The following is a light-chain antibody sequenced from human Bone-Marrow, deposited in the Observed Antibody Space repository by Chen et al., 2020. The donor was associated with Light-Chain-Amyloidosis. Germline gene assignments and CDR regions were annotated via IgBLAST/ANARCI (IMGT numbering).Light chain of an antibody. CDR1: NIGSTS. CDR3: QVWDRGSDRPV. J-gene: IGLJ3*02. V-gene: IGLV3-21*02. Sequence: SYVLTQPSSVSVAPGQTATIACGGNNIGSTSVHWSQQTPGQAPLLVVYDDSDRPSGIPERLSGSNSGNTATLTISRVEAGDEADYYCQVWDRGSDRPVFGGGTKLTVL. CDR2: DDS.